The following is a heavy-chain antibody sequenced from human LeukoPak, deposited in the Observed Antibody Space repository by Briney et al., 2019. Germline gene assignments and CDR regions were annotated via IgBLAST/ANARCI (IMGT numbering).Heavy chain of an antibody. Sequence: SETLSLTCTVSGGSISSYYWNWIRQPPGKGLEWIGYISDSGSTEYNPSLKSRVTISVDTSKNQFSLKLTSVTAADTAVYFCARAPNRGSGWYPLWGQGTLVTVSS. CDR1: GGSISSYY. J-gene: IGHJ4*02. D-gene: IGHD6-19*01. CDR2: ISDSGST. V-gene: IGHV4-59*01. CDR3: ARAPNRGSGWYPL.